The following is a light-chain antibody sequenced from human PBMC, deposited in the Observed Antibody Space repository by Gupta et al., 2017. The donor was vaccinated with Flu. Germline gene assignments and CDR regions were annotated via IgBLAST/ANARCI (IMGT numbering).Light chain of an antibody. Sequence: IVLTQSPATLSLSPGERATLSCRASQSVGTYLAWYQQKPGQTPRLLIYDASNRATGIPARFSGSGYGTDFTLTISSREPEDFAVYYCQKRSNWPPYTFGQGTRLEI. CDR1: QSVGTY. J-gene: IGKJ2*01. CDR2: DAS. CDR3: QKRSNWPPYT. V-gene: IGKV3-11*01.